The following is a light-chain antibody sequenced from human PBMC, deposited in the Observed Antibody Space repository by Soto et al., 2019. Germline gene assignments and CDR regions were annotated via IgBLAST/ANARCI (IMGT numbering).Light chain of an antibody. CDR1: HGVSGW. CDR2: TVS. CDR3: QQGKTFPFT. J-gene: IGKJ3*01. V-gene: IGKV1-12*01. Sequence: QMTQSPSSVSASVGDTVTLSCQTSHGVSGWLAWYQQKPGKDPTLLIYTVSNLQSGVPSRFSGSGSGTDFSLTITNLQPEDFATYFCQQGKTFPFTFGPGTKVEVK.